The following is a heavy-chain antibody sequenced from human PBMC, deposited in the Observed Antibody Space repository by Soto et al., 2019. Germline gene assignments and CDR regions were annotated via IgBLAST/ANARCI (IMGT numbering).Heavy chain of an antibody. Sequence: QVQLQESGPGLVKPSETLSLTCTVSGGSISSYYWSWIRQPPGKGLEWIGYIYYSGSTNYNPSLKSRVTISVDTSKNQFSLKLSSVTAADTAVYYCARWYSNWFDPWGQGTLVTVSS. J-gene: IGHJ5*02. CDR3: ARWYSNWFDP. CDR1: GGSISSYY. CDR2: IYYSGST. D-gene: IGHD6-13*01. V-gene: IGHV4-59*01.